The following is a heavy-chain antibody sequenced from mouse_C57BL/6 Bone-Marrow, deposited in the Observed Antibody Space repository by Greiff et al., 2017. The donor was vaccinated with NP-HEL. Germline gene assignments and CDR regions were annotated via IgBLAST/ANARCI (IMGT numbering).Heavy chain of an antibody. D-gene: IGHD2-3*01. V-gene: IGHV1-85*01. J-gene: IGHJ4*01. CDR3: ARKKVDGYYDAMDY. CDR2: IYPRDGST. Sequence: QVQLQQSGPELVKPGASVKLSCKASGYTFTSYDINWVKQRPGQGLEWIGWIYPRDGSTKYNEKFKSKATLTVDTSSSTAYMQLSSLTSEDSAVYYCARKKVDGYYDAMDYWGQGTSVTVSS. CDR1: GYTFTSYD.